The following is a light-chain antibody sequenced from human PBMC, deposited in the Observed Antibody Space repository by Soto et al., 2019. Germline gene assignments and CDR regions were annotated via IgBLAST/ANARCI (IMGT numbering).Light chain of an antibody. CDR2: DTS. V-gene: IGLV7-46*01. J-gene: IGLJ2*01. Sequence: QAVVTQEPSLTVSPGGTVTLTCGSSTGAVTSGHYPYWFQQKPGQAPRTLIFDTSNKHSWTPARFSGSLLGGKAALTLSGAQPEDEAAYYCLLSNSGNPPVFGGGTKLTVL. CDR1: TGAVTSGHY. CDR3: LLSNSGNPPV.